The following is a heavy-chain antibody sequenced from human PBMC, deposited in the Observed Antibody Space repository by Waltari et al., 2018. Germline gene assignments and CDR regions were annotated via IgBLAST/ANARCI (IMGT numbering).Heavy chain of an antibody. D-gene: IGHD7-27*01. J-gene: IGHJ4*02. CDR3: ATGGWGFYLDN. Sequence: EVQLVESGGGLVKPGGSLRPSCAASGFTFRSYSINWVRQAPGKGLEWISSISSTGTYTHYADSVKGRFTISRDNAKNSLYLQMNSLRAEDTGVYWCATGGWGFYLDNWGQGTLVTFSS. V-gene: IGHV3-21*01. CDR1: GFTFRSYS. CDR2: ISSTGTYT.